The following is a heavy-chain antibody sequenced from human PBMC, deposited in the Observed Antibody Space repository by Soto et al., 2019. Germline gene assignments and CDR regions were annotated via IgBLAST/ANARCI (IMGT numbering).Heavy chain of an antibody. D-gene: IGHD3-22*01. V-gene: IGHV3-21*01. CDR3: ARDHSYDSSGYYYAVADDFQH. CDR1: GLTLSSYS. CDR2: ISSSSSYI. Sequence: GGSLRLSCAASGLTLSSYSMNWVRQAPGKGLEWVSSISSSSSYIYYADSVKGRFTISRDNAKNSLYLQMNSLRAEDTAVYYCARDHSYDSSGYYYAVADDFQHWGQGTLVTVSS. J-gene: IGHJ1*01.